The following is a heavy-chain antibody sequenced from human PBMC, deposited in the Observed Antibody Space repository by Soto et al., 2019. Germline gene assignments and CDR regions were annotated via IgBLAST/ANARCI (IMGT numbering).Heavy chain of an antibody. D-gene: IGHD3-9*01. CDR2: INPSGGST. V-gene: IGHV1-46*01. CDR1: GYTFTSYY. CDR3: ARELRHYDILTGLDYYYGMDV. Sequence: EASVKVSCKASGYTFTSYYMHWVRQAPGQGLEWMGIINPSGGSTSYAQKFQGRVTMTRDTSTSTVYMELSSLRSEDTAVYYCARELRHYDILTGLDYYYGMDVWGQGTTVTVSS. J-gene: IGHJ6*02.